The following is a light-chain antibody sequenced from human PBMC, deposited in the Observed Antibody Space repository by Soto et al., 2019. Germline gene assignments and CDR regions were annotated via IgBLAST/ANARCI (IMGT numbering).Light chain of an antibody. CDR2: DNN. V-gene: IGLV1-44*01. Sequence: QLVLTQPPSASGTPGQRVTISCSGSSSNIGINAVNWYQQLPGTAPKLVMFDNNHRPSGVPDRFSGSKSGISASLAISGLQSEDEADYSCAAWDDSLNGLVFGAGTKLTVL. CDR1: SSNIGINA. CDR3: AAWDDSLNGLV. J-gene: IGLJ1*01.